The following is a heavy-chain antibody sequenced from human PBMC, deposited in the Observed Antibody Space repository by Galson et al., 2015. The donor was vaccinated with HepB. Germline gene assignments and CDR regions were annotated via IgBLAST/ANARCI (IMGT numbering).Heavy chain of an antibody. CDR1: GYTFTSYG. D-gene: IGHD3-3*01. CDR2: ISAYNGNT. CDR3: AREGSTLFWVGPSYYMDV. J-gene: IGHJ6*03. V-gene: IGHV1-18*01. Sequence: SVKVSCKASGYTFTSYGVTWVRQAPGQGLEWTGWISAYNGNTNYAQKLQGRVTMTTDTSSSTAYLELRSLRSDDTAVYYCAREGSTLFWVGPSYYMDVWGKGTTVIVSS.